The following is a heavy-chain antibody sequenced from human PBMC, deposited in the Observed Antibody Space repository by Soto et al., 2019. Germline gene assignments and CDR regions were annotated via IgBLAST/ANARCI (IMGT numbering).Heavy chain of an antibody. V-gene: IGHV4-30-4*01. CDR2: IYYSGST. Sequence: SETLSLTCTVSGGSISSGDYYWSWIRQPPGKGLEWIGYIYYSGSTYYNPSLKSRVTISVDTSKNQFSLKLSSVTAADTAVYYCARLDIVVVVAAYFDYWGQGTLVTVSS. CDR1: GGSISSGDYY. CDR3: ARLDIVVVVAAYFDY. J-gene: IGHJ4*02. D-gene: IGHD2-15*01.